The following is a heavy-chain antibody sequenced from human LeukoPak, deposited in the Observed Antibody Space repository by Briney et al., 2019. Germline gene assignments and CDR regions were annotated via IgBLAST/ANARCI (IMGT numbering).Heavy chain of an antibody. J-gene: IGHJ4*02. Sequence: GGSLRLSCAASGFTFSNYWMNWVRQAPGKGLEWVANINQDGSEKYYVDSVKGRFTISRDSAKTSLYLQMNSLRAEETAVYYCVRGRVTAMDYWGQGTLVTVSS. CDR2: INQDGSEK. D-gene: IGHD2-21*02. CDR1: GFTFSNYW. V-gene: IGHV3-7*01. CDR3: VRGRVTAMDY.